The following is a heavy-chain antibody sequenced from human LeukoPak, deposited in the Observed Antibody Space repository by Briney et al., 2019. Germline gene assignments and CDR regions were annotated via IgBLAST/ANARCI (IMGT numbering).Heavy chain of an antibody. V-gene: IGHV3-53*01. J-gene: IGHJ4*02. Sequence: GGSLRLSCAASGFTFSSYWMSCVRQAPRKGLECVSVIYSGGSTYYAESVKGRFTISRDNSKNTLYLQMNSLRAEDTAVYYCARDRGSFSSGWYYFDYWGQGTLVTVSS. CDR2: IYSGGST. CDR3: ARDRGSFSSGWYYFDY. CDR1: GFTFSSYW. D-gene: IGHD6-19*01.